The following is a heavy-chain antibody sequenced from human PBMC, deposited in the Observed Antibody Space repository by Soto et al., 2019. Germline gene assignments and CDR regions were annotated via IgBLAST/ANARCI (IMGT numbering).Heavy chain of an antibody. CDR2: IWYDGSNK. V-gene: IGHV3-33*01. CDR3: ARWGIAAGDY. D-gene: IGHD6-13*01. J-gene: IGHJ4*02. CDR1: GFTFSSYG. Sequence: QVQLVESGAGVVQPGRSLRLSCAASGFTFSSYGMHWVRHAPGKGMEWVAVIWYDGSNKYYADSVKGRFTISRDNSKNTLYLQMNSLRSEDTAVYYCARWGIAAGDYWGQGTLVTVSS.